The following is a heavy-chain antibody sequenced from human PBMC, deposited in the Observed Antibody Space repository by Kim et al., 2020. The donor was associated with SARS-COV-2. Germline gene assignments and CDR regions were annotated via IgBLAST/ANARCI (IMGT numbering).Heavy chain of an antibody. J-gene: IGHJ4*02. CDR1: GFTFSSYA. CDR3: ARAWWSYQPPSY. Sequence: GGSLRLSCAASGFTFSSYAMHWVRQAPGKGLEWVAVISYDGSNKYYAVSVKGRFTISRDNSKNTLYLQMNSLRAEDTAVYYCARAWWSYQPPSYWGQGTLVTVSS. D-gene: IGHD1-26*01. V-gene: IGHV3-30-3*01. CDR2: ISYDGSNK.